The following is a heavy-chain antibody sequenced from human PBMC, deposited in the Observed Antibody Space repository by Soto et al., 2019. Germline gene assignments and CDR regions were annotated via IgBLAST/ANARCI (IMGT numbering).Heavy chain of an antibody. Sequence: SETLSLTCTVSGGSISSYYWSWIRQPPGKGLEWIGYIYYSGSTNYNPSLKSRVTISVDTPKNQFSLKLSSVTAADTAVYYCARADYYDSSGSENNWFDPWGQGTLVTVSS. CDR3: ARADYYDSSGSENNWFDP. D-gene: IGHD3-22*01. J-gene: IGHJ5*02. CDR2: IYYSGST. CDR1: GGSISSYY. V-gene: IGHV4-59*01.